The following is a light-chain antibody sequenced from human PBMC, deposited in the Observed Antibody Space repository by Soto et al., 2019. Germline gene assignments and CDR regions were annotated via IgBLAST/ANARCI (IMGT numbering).Light chain of an antibody. J-gene: IGKJ5*01. CDR2: AAS. Sequence: DIQMTQSPSSLSASVGDRVTITCQASQDISNYLNWYQQKPGKAPKRLIYAASSLQSGVPSRFSGSGSGTEFTLTISSLQPEDFATYYCLQYNSYPFTFGQGTRLEI. CDR1: QDISNY. CDR3: LQYNSYPFT. V-gene: IGKV1-17*01.